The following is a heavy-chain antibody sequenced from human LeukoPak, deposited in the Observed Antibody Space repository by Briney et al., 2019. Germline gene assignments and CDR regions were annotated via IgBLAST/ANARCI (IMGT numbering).Heavy chain of an antibody. CDR1: GYTFTSYD. CDR3: ARGSLGGLWFGEFLYYFDY. J-gene: IGHJ4*02. V-gene: IGHV1-8*01. Sequence: GASVKVSCKASGYTFTSYDINWVRQATGQGLEWMGWMNPNSGNTGYARKFQGRVTMTRNTSISTAYMELSSLRSEDTAVYYCARGSLGGLWFGEFLYYFDYWGQGTLVTVSS. CDR2: MNPNSGNT. D-gene: IGHD3-10*01.